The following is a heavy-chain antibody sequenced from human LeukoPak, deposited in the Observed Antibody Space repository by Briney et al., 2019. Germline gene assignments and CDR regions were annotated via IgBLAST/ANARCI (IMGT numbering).Heavy chain of an antibody. V-gene: IGHV3-7*01. J-gene: IGHJ6*03. Sequence: GGSLRLSCAASGFTFSSYWMSWVRQAPGKGLEWVANIKQDGSEKYYMDSVKGRFTISRDNAKNSLYLQMNSLRAEDTAVYYCARVIMRIAGGGYMDVWGKGTTVTVSS. CDR1: GFTFSSYW. CDR3: ARVIMRIAGGGYMDV. D-gene: IGHD2-15*01. CDR2: IKQDGSEK.